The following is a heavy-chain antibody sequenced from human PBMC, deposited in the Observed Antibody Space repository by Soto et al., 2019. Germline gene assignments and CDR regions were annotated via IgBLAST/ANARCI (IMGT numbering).Heavy chain of an antibody. CDR1: GFSLSSRGVG. CDR3: GHRLEDSRNAI. D-gene: IGHD4-4*01. Sequence: SGPTLGNPTLTVTLAYTFCGFSLSSRGVGVEWVRQPPGKALEWLALVYSNDDKRYSPSVKSRLTIAKDTSKNRVILTMTNMDPVDTATYYCGHRLEDSRNAIWGQGTMVTVS. V-gene: IGHV2-5*01. J-gene: IGHJ3*01. CDR2: VYSNDDK.